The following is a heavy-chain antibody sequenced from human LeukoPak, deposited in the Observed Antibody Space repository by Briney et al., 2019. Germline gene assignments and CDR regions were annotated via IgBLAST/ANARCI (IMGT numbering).Heavy chain of an antibody. Sequence: ASVKVSCKASGYTFTGYYMHWVRQAPGQGLEWMGWINPNSGGTNYAQKFQGRVTMTRDTSISTAYMELSRLRSDDTAVYYYASPNYYYDSSGYSSFDYWGQGTLVTVSS. CDR2: INPNSGGT. CDR1: GYTFTGYY. V-gene: IGHV1-2*02. D-gene: IGHD3-22*01. J-gene: IGHJ4*02. CDR3: ASPNYYYDSSGYSSFDY.